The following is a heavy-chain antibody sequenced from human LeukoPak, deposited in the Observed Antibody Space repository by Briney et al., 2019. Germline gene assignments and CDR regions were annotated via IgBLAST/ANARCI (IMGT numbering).Heavy chain of an antibody. D-gene: IGHD1-26*01. CDR3: ARGVGAAPQ. V-gene: IGHV4-59*01. CDR1: SGSISSDY. CDR2: VYYSGST. Sequence: SETLSLTCIVSSGSISSDYWSWIRQPPGKGLEWIGYVYYSGSTNYNPSLKSRVTISVDTAKNQFSLKVRSVTAADTAVYYCARGVGAAPQWGQGILVTVSS. J-gene: IGHJ4*02.